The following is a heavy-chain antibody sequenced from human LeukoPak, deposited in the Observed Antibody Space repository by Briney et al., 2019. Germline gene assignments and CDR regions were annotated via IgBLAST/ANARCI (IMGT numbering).Heavy chain of an antibody. D-gene: IGHD3-10*02. V-gene: IGHV3-23*01. J-gene: IGHJ2*01. CDR2: ITGSTTWT. Sequence: SGGSLRLSCEASGFTLGNFGMTWVRQAPGKELQWVSGITGSTTWTYYAASVKGRFTVSRDNSQNTLHLQMNSLRADDTAVYYCARELVSSGTGYFDLWGRGTLFTVSS. CDR1: GFTLGNFG. CDR3: ARELVSSGTGYFDL.